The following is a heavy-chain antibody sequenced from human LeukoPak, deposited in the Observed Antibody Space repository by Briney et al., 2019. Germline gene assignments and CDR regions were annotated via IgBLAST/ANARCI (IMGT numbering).Heavy chain of an antibody. V-gene: IGHV4-61*01. CDR3: ARGFIDGSGLFTDYYYYYYMDV. D-gene: IGHD3-10*01. CDR1: GGSISSSSYY. Sequence: PSETLSLTCTVSGGSISSSSYYWSWIRQPPGKGLEWIGYIYYSGSTNYNPSLKSRVTISVDTSKNQFSLKLSSVTAADTAVYYCARGFIDGSGLFTDYYYYYYMDVWGKGTTVTISS. J-gene: IGHJ6*03. CDR2: IYYSGST.